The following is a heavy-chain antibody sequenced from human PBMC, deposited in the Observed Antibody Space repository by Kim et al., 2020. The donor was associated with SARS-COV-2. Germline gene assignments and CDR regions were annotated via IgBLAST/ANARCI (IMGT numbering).Heavy chain of an antibody. Sequence: GGSLRLSCAASGFTFSSYGMHWVRQAPGKGLEWVTVISYDGSNKYYADSVKGRFTISRDNSKNTLYLQMNSLRAEETAGYYWVGGGIRFLEWLSPLDYWG. V-gene: IGHV3-30*03. CDR2: ISYDGSNK. CDR3: VGGGIRFLEWLSPLDY. D-gene: IGHD3-3*01. CDR1: GFTFSSYG. J-gene: IGHJ4*01.